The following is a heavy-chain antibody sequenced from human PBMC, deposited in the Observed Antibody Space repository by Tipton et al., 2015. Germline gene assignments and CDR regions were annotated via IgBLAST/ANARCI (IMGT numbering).Heavy chain of an antibody. CDR1: GFNFDDYA. J-gene: IGHJ4*02. CDR2: ITWNSDDI. CDR3: ASNYDSSGGYFDY. V-gene: IGHV3-9*01. Sequence: SLRLSCAVTGFNFDDYAMHWVRQTPGKALEWVSGITWNSDDIGYADSVKGRFTISRDKAKNSLYLQMDSLRAEDTAVYYCASNYDSSGGYFDYWGQGTLVTVSS. D-gene: IGHD3-22*01.